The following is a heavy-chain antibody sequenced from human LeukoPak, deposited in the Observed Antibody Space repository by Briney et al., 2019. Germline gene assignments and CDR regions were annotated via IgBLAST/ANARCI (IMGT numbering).Heavy chain of an antibody. Sequence: SETLSLTCTVSGGSISSYYWSWIRQPPGKGLEWIGSIYYSGSTYYNPSLKSRVTISVDTSKNQFSLKLSPVTAADTAVYYCARASSADAFDIWGQGTMVTVSS. J-gene: IGHJ3*02. CDR3: ARASSADAFDI. D-gene: IGHD3-22*01. CDR2: IYYSGST. CDR1: GGSISSYY. V-gene: IGHV4-59*12.